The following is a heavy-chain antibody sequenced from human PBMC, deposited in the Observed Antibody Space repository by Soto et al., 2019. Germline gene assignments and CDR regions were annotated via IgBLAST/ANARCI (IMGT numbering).Heavy chain of an antibody. V-gene: IGHV1-18*01. CDR3: ARDRRLHDIFTGYQIPPDFDS. D-gene: IGHD3-9*01. CDR2: ISAYNGNT. Sequence: ASVKVSCKASGYTFTSYGISWVRQAPGQGLEWMGWISAYNGNTNYAQKLQGRVTMTTDTSTSTAYMELRSLRSDDTAVYYCARDRRLHDIFTGYQIPPDFDSWGQGTLVTVSS. CDR1: GYTFTSYG. J-gene: IGHJ4*02.